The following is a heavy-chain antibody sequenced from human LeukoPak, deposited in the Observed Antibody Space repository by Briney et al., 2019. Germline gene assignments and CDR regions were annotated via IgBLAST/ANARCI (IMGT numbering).Heavy chain of an antibody. D-gene: IGHD3-10*01. CDR1: GYSFTSCW. J-gene: IGHJ5*02. V-gene: IGHV5-51*01. Sequence: GESLKISCKGSGYSFTSCWIGWVRQMPGKGLEWMGIIYPGDSDTRYSPSFQGQVTISADKSISTAYLQWSSLKASDTAMYYCARHELYGSGSYPFDPWGQGTLVTVSS. CDR3: ARHELYGSGSYPFDP. CDR2: IYPGDSDT.